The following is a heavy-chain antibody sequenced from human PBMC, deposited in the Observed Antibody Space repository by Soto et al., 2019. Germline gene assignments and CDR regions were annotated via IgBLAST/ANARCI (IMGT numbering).Heavy chain of an antibody. D-gene: IGHD2-15*01. CDR2: IIPIFGTA. V-gene: IGHV1-69*13. Sequence: SVKVSGKASAGTFSGYAISWVRQAPGQGLEWMGGIIPIFGTANYAQKFQGRVTITADESTSTAYMEMSSLRSKDTAEYYCARDRGYCSGGSCYWVYCGQGTLVTVSS. J-gene: IGHJ4*02. CDR3: ARDRGYCSGGSCYWVY. CDR1: AGTFSGYA.